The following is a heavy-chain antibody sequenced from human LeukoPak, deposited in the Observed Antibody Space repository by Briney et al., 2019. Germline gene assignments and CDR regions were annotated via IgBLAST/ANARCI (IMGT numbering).Heavy chain of an antibody. D-gene: IGHD2-2*01. CDR2: MNLNSGNT. CDR3: ARNTRNYGDFDY. V-gene: IGHV1-8*02. Sequence: GASVKVSCKASGYTFTSYGISWVRQAPGQGLEWMGWMNLNSGNTGYAQKFQGRVTLTRDTSTSTACMELNSLRSDDTAVYYCARNTRNYGDFDYWGQGTLVTVSS. CDR1: GYTFTSYG. J-gene: IGHJ4*02.